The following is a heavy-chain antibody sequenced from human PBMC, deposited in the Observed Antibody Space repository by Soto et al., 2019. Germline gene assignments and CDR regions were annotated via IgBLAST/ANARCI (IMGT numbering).Heavy chain of an antibody. Sequence: AGGSLRLSCTVSGFAFNNYGINWVRQAPGKGLGWVSSISKSDYTYYSDSVKGRFTISRDNAKNSVSLQMNTLRVEDTAVYYCAREDSIIIPAVSDFWGQGTLVTVSS. D-gene: IGHD2-2*01. V-gene: IGHV3-21*01. J-gene: IGHJ4*02. CDR2: ISKSDYT. CDR1: GFAFNNYG. CDR3: AREDSIIIPAVSDF.